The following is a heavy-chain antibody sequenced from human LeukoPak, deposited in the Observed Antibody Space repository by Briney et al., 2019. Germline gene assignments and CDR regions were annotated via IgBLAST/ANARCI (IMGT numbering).Heavy chain of an antibody. CDR1: GYTFTAYY. J-gene: IGHJ4*02. D-gene: IGHD3-10*01. CDR2: INPNRGGT. V-gene: IGHV1-2*02. Sequence: ASVKVSCKASGYTFTAYYMYWVRQAPGQGLEWMGWINPNRGGTKFAQKFQGRVTMTRDTSISTAYMELSRLRSDDTAVYYCARAGIYGSGSYYNVRMIGEDWGQGTLVTVSS. CDR3: ARAGIYGSGSYYNVRMIGED.